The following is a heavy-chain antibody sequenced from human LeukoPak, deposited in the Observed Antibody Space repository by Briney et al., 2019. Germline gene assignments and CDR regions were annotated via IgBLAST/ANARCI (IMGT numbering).Heavy chain of an antibody. CDR1: GFTFSSYA. D-gene: IGHD5-12*01. J-gene: IGHJ5*02. Sequence: GGSLKLSCAASGFTFSSYAMHWVRQAPGKGLEWVAVISYDGSNKYYADSVKGRFTISRDNSKNTLYLQMNSLRAEDPAVYYCARGSGYDRMSWFAPWGQGTLVPVSS. CDR2: ISYDGSNK. V-gene: IGHV3-30*04. CDR3: ARGSGYDRMSWFAP.